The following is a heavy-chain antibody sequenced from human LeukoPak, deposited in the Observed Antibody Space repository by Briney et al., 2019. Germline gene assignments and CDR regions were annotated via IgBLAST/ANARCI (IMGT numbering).Heavy chain of an antibody. CDR3: ARAPLRDSSGYYYFYFDY. Sequence: PSETLSLTCTVSGGSISSGSYYWSWIRQPPGKGLEWIGYIYYSGSTNYNPSLKSRVTISVDTSKNQFSLKLSSVTAADTAVYYCARAPLRDSSGYYYFYFDYWGQGTLVTVSS. J-gene: IGHJ4*02. D-gene: IGHD3-22*01. V-gene: IGHV4-61*01. CDR1: GGSISSGSYY. CDR2: IYYSGST.